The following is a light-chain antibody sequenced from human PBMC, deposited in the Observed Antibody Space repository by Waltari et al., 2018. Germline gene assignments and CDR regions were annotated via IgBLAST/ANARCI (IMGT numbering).Light chain of an antibody. CDR2: RHN. CDR3: AAWDDSLSGPV. J-gene: IGLJ3*02. Sequence: QSVLTQPPSASGTPGQRVTISCSGSSSNIGSNYVYCYQQLPGTAPKLLIYRHNQRPSGVPDRFSGSTAGTSASLAISGLRSEDEADYYCAAWDDSLSGPVFGGGTKLTVL. CDR1: SSNIGSNY. V-gene: IGLV1-47*01.